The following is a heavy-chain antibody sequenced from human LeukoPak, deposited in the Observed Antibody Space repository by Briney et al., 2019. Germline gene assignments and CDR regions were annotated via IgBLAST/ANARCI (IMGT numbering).Heavy chain of an antibody. CDR3: ARSAWYSSGWYSVDY. J-gene: IGHJ4*02. V-gene: IGHV4-59*01. Sequence: SETLSLTCTVSGDSISSYYWSWIRQPPGKGLEWIGYIYYSGSTNYNPSLKSRVTISVDTSKNQFSLKLSSVTAADTAVYYCARSAWYSSGWYSVDYWGQGTLVTVSS. CDR1: GDSISSYY. D-gene: IGHD6-19*01. CDR2: IYYSGST.